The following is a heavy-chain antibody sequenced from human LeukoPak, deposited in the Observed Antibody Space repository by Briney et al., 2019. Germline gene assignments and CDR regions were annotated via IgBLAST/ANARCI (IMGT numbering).Heavy chain of an antibody. CDR2: INWSGGST. CDR3: AKATVLMVYAIFLDY. V-gene: IGHV3-20*04. Sequence: GGSLRLSCAASGFTFDDYGMSWVRQAPGKGLEWVSGINWSGGSTGYADSVKGRLTISRDNSKNTLYLQMNSLRAEDTAVYYCAKATVLMVYAIFLDYWGQGTLVTVSS. CDR1: GFTFDDYG. D-gene: IGHD2-8*01. J-gene: IGHJ4*02.